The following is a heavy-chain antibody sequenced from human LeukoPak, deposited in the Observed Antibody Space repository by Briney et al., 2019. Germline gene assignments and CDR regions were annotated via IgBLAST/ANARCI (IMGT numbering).Heavy chain of an antibody. V-gene: IGHV1-2*02. J-gene: IGHJ4*02. Sequence: ASVKVSCKASGYTFTAYYMHWVRRAPGQGLEWMGWIYPNSGGTNYARKFRGRVTMTRSTSISTAYLELSRLRSDDTAVYYCARDWSVGIRDDYWGQGTLVTVSS. CDR3: ARDWSVGIRDDY. CDR1: GYTFTAYY. CDR2: IYPNSGGT. D-gene: IGHD3-3*01.